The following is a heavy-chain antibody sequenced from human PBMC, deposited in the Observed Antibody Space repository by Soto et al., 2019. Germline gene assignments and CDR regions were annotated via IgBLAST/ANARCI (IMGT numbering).Heavy chain of an antibody. CDR1: GFTFNSYA. CDR2: ISGGDT. Sequence: GGSLRLSCAASGFTFNSYALSWVRQAPGKGLEWVSTISGGDTYYADFVKGRFTISRDISKNTLYLQMDGLRAEDTAIYYCAKDRETAWFPDFWGQGALVTVSS. D-gene: IGHD3-10*01. V-gene: IGHV3-23*01. CDR3: AKDRETAWFPDF. J-gene: IGHJ4*02.